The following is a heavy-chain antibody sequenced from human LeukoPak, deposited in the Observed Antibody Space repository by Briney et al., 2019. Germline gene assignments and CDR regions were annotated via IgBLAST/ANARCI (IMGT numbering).Heavy chain of an antibody. CDR3: AKGGSYRYSWFDP. D-gene: IGHD3-16*02. J-gene: IGHJ5*02. V-gene: IGHV3-30*02. CDR1: GFIFDDYA. CDR2: IRNDGSNK. Sequence: PGGSLRLSCAASGFIFDDYAMHWVRQAPGKGLEWVAFIRNDGSNKYYADSVKGRFSISRDNAKNTLYLQMNSLRVEDTAVYYCAKGGSYRYSWFDPWGQGTLVTVSS.